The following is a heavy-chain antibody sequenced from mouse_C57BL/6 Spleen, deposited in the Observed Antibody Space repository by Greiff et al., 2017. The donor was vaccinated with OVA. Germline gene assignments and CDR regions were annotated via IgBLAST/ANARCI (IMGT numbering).Heavy chain of an antibody. CDR1: GFTFSSYA. V-gene: IGHV5-4*01. D-gene: IGHD2-5*01. J-gene: IGHJ2*01. Sequence: DVKLVESGGGLVKPGGSLKLSCAASGFTFSSYAMSWVRQTPEKRLEWVATISDGGSYTYYPDNVKGRFTISRDNAKNNLYLQMSHLKSEDTAMYYCARDSNYGYFDYWGQGTTLTVSS. CDR2: ISDGGSYT. CDR3: ARDSNYGYFDY.